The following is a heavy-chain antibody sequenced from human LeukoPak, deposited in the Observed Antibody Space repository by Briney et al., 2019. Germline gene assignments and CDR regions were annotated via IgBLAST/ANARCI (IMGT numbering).Heavy chain of an antibody. D-gene: IGHD2-2*01. CDR2: IKQDGSEK. CDR1: GFTFSSYA. Sequence: GGSLRLSCAASGFTFSSYAMSWVRQAPGKGLEWVANIKQDGSEKYYVDSVKGRFTISRDNAKNSLYLQMNSLRAEDTAVYYCARDCSSTSCSYYYYGMDVWGQGTTVTVSS. V-gene: IGHV3-7*01. CDR3: ARDCSSTSCSYYYYGMDV. J-gene: IGHJ6*02.